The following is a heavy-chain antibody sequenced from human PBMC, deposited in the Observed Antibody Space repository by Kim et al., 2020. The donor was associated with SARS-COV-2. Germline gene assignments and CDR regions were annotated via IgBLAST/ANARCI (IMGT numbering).Heavy chain of an antibody. D-gene: IGHD4-17*01. CDR3: AMTTVTTGRGDY. Sequence: YYNPSLKSRVTISVDTSKNQFSLKLSSVTAADTAVYYCAMTTVTTGRGDYWGQGTLVTVSS. V-gene: IGHV4-31*02. J-gene: IGHJ4*02.